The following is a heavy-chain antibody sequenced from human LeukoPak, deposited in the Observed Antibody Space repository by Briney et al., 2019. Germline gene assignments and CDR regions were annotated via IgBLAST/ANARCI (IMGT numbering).Heavy chain of an antibody. Sequence: GASVKVSCKASGGTFSSYAISWVRQAPGQGLEWMGGIIPIFGTANYAQKFQGRVTITADESTSTAYMELSSLRSEDTAVYYCARDLHGGYSYGAFDYWGQGTLVTVSS. V-gene: IGHV1-69*13. CDR1: GGTFSSYA. J-gene: IGHJ4*02. CDR3: ARDLHGGYSYGAFDY. D-gene: IGHD5-18*01. CDR2: IIPIFGTA.